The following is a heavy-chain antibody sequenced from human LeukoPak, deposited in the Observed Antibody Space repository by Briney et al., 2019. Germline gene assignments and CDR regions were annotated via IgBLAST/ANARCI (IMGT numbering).Heavy chain of an antibody. D-gene: IGHD3-22*01. CDR2: ISWNSGSI. CDR3: AKSVGYYYDSSGYSDY. CDR1: GFTFDDYA. V-gene: IGHV3-9*01. Sequence: GRPLRLSCAASGFTFDDYAMHWVRQAPGKGLEWVSGISWNSGSIGYADSVKGRFTISRDNAKNSLYLQMNSLRAEDTALYYCAKSVGYYYDSSGYSDYWGQGTLVTVSS. J-gene: IGHJ4*02.